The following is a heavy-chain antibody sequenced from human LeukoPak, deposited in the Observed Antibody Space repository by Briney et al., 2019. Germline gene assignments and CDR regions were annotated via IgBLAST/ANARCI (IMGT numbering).Heavy chain of an antibody. D-gene: IGHD3-22*01. Sequence: SETLSLTCNVSGGSISSSSYYWGWIRQPPGKGLEWIGSIYYSGSTYYNSSLKSRVTISVDTSKNQFSLKLSSVTAADTAVYYCATLYYYDSSGYDYFDYWGQGTLVTVSS. CDR3: ATLYYYDSSGYDYFDY. CDR1: GGSISSSSYY. V-gene: IGHV4-39*07. J-gene: IGHJ4*02. CDR2: IYYSGST.